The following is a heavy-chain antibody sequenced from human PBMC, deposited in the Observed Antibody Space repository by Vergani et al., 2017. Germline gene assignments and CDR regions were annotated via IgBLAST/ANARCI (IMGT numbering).Heavy chain of an antibody. CDR2: INHSGST. J-gene: IGHJ6*02. D-gene: IGHD3-22*01. V-gene: IGHV4-34*01. Sequence: QVPLQQWGAGLLKPSETLSLTCAVYGGSFSGYYWSWIRQPPGKGLEWIGEINHSGSTNYNPSLKSRVTISVDTSKNQFSLKLSSVTAADTAVYYCARVGGRYYDSSGYYSYYYGMDVWGQGTTVTVSS. CDR3: ARVGGRYYDSSGYYSYYYGMDV. CDR1: GGSFSGYY.